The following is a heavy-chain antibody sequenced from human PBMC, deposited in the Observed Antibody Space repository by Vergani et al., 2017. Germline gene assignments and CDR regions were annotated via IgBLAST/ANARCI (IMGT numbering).Heavy chain of an antibody. Sequence: QVQLHESCPGLVKPSQTLSLTCTVSGASINNEFYYWHWIRHPAGEGLEWIGRIYVSGITGYNSSLQSRLSIAVDTSKHQFSLTLTSVTAADTAVYYCARDSKQRRARGFVLWGEGTMVTVSS. CDR2: IYVSGIT. CDR3: ARDSKQRRARGFVL. J-gene: IGHJ4*02. V-gene: IGHV4-61*02. CDR1: GASINNEFYY. D-gene: IGHD6-25*01.